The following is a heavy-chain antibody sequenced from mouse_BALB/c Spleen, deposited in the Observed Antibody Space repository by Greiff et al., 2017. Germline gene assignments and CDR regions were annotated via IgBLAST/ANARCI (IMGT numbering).Heavy chain of an antibody. V-gene: IGHV5-12-2*01. CDR2: ISNGGGST. CDR3: ARQTTVVRDYAMDY. CDR1: GFTFSSYT. D-gene: IGHD1-1*01. Sequence: EVKLMESGGGLVQPGGSLKLSCAASGFTFSSYTMSWVRQTPEKRLEWVAYISNGGGSTYYPDTVKGRFTISRDNAKNTLYLQMSSLKSEDTAMYYCARQTTVVRDYAMDYWGQGTSVTVSS. J-gene: IGHJ4*01.